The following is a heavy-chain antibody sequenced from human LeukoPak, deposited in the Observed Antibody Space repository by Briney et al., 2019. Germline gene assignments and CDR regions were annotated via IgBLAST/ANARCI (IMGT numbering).Heavy chain of an antibody. CDR2: ISGSGGST. CDR1: GFTFSSYA. CDR3: AKSYDYGGVPLDEDGYYFDY. D-gene: IGHD4-17*01. Sequence: PGGSLRLSCAASGFTFSSYAMSWVRQAPGKGLEWVSAISGSGGSTYYADSVKGRFTISRGNSKNTLYLQMNSLRAEDTAVYYCAKSYDYGGVPLDEDGYYFDYWGQGTLVTVSS. J-gene: IGHJ4*02. V-gene: IGHV3-23*01.